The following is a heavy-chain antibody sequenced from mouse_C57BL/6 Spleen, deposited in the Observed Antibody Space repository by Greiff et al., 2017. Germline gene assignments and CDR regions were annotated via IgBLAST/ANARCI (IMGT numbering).Heavy chain of an antibody. CDR1: GFNIKDDY. Sequence: EVQLVESGAELVRPGASVKLSCTASGFNIKDDYMHWVKQRPEQGLEWIGWIDPENGDTEYASKFQGKATITADTSSNTAYLQLSSLTSEDTAVYYCTRGGYYGNYAMDYWGQGTSVTVSS. CDR3: TRGGYYGNYAMDY. CDR2: IDPENGDT. D-gene: IGHD2-3*01. J-gene: IGHJ4*01. V-gene: IGHV14-4*01.